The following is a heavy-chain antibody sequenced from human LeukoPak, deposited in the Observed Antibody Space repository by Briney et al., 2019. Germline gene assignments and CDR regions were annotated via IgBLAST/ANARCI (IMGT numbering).Heavy chain of an antibody. J-gene: IGHJ4*02. Sequence: PGGSMRLSCAASGFTFSSYSMNWVRQAPGKGLEWVSSISSSSSYIYYADSVKGRFTISRDNAKNSLYLQMNSLRAEDTAVYYCASVTIFGVDAWGYWGQGTLVTVSS. V-gene: IGHV3-21*01. D-gene: IGHD3-3*01. CDR1: GFTFSSYS. CDR3: ASVTIFGVDAWGY. CDR2: ISSSSSYI.